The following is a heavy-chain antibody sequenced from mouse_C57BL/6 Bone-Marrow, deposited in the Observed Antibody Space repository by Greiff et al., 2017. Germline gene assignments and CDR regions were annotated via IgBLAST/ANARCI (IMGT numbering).Heavy chain of an antibody. Sequence: QVQLQQPGAELVKPGASVKLSCKASGYTFTSYWMHWVKQRPGRGLEWIGGIDPNSGGTKYNEKFKSKATLTVDKPSSTAYMQLSSLTSEDSAVEYCARDVYWYFEVWGTGTTVTVSS. CDR1: GYTFTSYW. CDR3: ARDVYWYFEV. CDR2: IDPNSGGT. J-gene: IGHJ1*03. V-gene: IGHV1-72*01.